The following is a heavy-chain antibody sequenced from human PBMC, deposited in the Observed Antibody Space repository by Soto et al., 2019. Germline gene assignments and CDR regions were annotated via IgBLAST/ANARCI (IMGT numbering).Heavy chain of an antibody. V-gene: IGHV3-7*03. CDR3: ARDVRVTIFGVVIMSYYYGMDV. J-gene: IGHJ6*02. Sequence: GGSLRLSCAASGFTFSSYWMIWVRQAPGKGLEWVANIKQDGSEKYYVDSVKGRFTISRDNAKNSLYLQMNSLRAEDTAVYYCARDVRVTIFGVVIMSYYYGMDVWGQGTTVTVSS. D-gene: IGHD3-3*01. CDR2: IKQDGSEK. CDR1: GFTFSSYW.